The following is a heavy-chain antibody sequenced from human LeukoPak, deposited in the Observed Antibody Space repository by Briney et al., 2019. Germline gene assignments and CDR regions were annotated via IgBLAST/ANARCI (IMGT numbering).Heavy chain of an antibody. CDR2: IYSDGKT. CDR1: GFTFSSYW. V-gene: IGHV3-66*01. CDR3: TRAAWDY. Sequence: GGSLRLSCAASGFTFSSYWMHWVRQAPGKGLVWVSVIYSDGKTFYADSVKGRFTISRDTSKNTVYLQMNSLRAEDTAVYYCTRAAWDYWAQGTLVTVSS. D-gene: IGHD6-25*01. J-gene: IGHJ4*02.